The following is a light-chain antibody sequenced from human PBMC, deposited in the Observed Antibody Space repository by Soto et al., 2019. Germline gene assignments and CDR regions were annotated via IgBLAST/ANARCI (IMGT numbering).Light chain of an antibody. Sequence: EIALTQSPATLSLSPGERATLSCRASQSVSSYLAWYQQKPGQAPRLLIYDASNRATGIPARFSGSGSGTDITLTISSLDSKDFSVHYSQTRSNWFFTFGPGTIVDIK. J-gene: IGKJ3*01. CDR1: QSVSSY. V-gene: IGKV3-11*01. CDR3: QTRSNWFFT. CDR2: DAS.